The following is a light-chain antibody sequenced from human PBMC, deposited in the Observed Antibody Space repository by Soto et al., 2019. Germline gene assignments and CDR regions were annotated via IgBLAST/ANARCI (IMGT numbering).Light chain of an antibody. J-gene: IGKJ2*01. CDR1: QSISSW. Sequence: DIQMTQSPSTLSASVGDRVTITCRASQSISSWLAWYQQKPGKAPKLLLYDASSLESGVTSRYSGSGSGTEFTLTSSSLQPDDFANYYCQQYNSYLYTFGQGTKLEIK. V-gene: IGKV1-5*01. CDR3: QQYNSYLYT. CDR2: DAS.